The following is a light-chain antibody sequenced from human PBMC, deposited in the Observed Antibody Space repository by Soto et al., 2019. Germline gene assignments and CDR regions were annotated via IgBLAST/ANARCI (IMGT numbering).Light chain of an antibody. Sequence: EIVMTQSPATLSVSPGQRVTLSCRASQSVSSSLDWYQQKPGQAPRLLLFRASTRATRIPASFSGSGSGIEFTLTISSLQSEDLAVYCCQQYNNWPPFTFGPGTKVVIK. V-gene: IGKV3-15*01. CDR3: QQYNNWPPFT. CDR2: RAS. J-gene: IGKJ3*01. CDR1: QSVSSS.